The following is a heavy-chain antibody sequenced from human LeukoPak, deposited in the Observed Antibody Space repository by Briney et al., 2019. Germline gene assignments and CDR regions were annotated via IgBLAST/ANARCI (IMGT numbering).Heavy chain of an antibody. CDR1: GFTFDDYA. Sequence: PGRSLRLSCAASGFTFDDYAMHWVRQAPGKGPEWVSGISWNSGSIGYADSVKGRFTISRDNAKNSLYLQMNSLRAEDTALYYCARARYGGLFDYRGQGTLVTVSS. J-gene: IGHJ4*02. D-gene: IGHD4-23*01. CDR2: ISWNSGSI. CDR3: ARARYGGLFDY. V-gene: IGHV3-9*01.